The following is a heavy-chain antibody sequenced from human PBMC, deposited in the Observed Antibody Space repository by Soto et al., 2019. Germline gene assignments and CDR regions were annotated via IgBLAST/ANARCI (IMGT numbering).Heavy chain of an antibody. D-gene: IGHD3-22*01. CDR1: GGSVSSGHNY. CDR3: ARLPRARKIEPRRPLGYFDL. J-gene: IGHJ2*01. CDR2: IYYSGST. V-gene: IGHV4-61*01. Sequence: QVQLQESGPGLVKPSETLSLTCTVSGGSVSSGHNYWSWIRQPPGKGLEWIGYIYYSGSTNYNPSLRSRVAISVDTSKNQSSPNLNSVTAADTAVFYCARLPRARKIEPRRPLGYFDLWGRGTLVTVSS.